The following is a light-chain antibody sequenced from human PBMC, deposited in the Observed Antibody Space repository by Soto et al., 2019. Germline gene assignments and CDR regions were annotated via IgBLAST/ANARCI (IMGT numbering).Light chain of an antibody. V-gene: IGKV1-5*01. Sequence: DIQMPPSPSTLSASVVDTVTVTCRASQSISSWLAWYQQKPGKAPKLLIYDASSLESGVPSRFSGSGSGTEFTLTISSLQPDDCATYYCQHYNSYGTFGQGTKVDI. CDR1: QSISSW. CDR3: QHYNSYGT. J-gene: IGKJ1*01. CDR2: DAS.